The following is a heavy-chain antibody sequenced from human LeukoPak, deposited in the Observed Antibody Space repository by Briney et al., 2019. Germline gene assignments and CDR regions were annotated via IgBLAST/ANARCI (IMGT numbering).Heavy chain of an antibody. CDR3: AKDRPLNWNYDIQYYFDY. Sequence: PGRSLRLSCAASGFTFSSYGMHWVRQAPGKGLEWVAVISYDGSNKYYADSVKGRFTISRDNSKNTLYLQMNSLRAEDTAVYYRAKDRPLNWNYDIQYYFDYWGQGTLVTVSS. V-gene: IGHV3-30*18. J-gene: IGHJ4*02. D-gene: IGHD1-7*01. CDR2: ISYDGSNK. CDR1: GFTFSSYG.